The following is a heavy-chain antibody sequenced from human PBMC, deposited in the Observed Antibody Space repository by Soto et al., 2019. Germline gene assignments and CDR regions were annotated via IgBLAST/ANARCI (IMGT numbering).Heavy chain of an antibody. CDR2: ISSSRSTI. CDR1: GFTFSSYS. V-gene: IGHV3-48*01. J-gene: IGHJ5*01. D-gene: IGHD2-2*01. CDR3: ARDCPGSSTTCYVNEGFDS. Sequence: EVQLVESGGGLVQPGGSLRLSCAASGFTFSSYSMNWVRQAPGKGLEWVSYISSSRSTIYYADSVTGRFTISRDNAKNSLYLQMNSRRVEDTAVYYCARDCPGSSTTCYVNEGFDSWGQGTLVTVSS.